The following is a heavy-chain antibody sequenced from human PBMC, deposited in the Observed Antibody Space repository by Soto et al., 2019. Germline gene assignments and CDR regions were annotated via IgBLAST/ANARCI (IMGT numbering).Heavy chain of an antibody. CDR2: ISYSGSS. CDR1: GDSIRSYY. Sequence: QVQLQESGPGLVKPSETLSLTCTVSGDSIRSYYWTWIRQPPGKGLEWIGYISYSGSSNYNPSLKSRVTISVDTSKNQYSLKLDSVTAADTAVYYCARLNNASGTDYWGQGTLVTVSS. V-gene: IGHV4-59*08. CDR3: ARLNNASGTDY. D-gene: IGHD1-1*01. J-gene: IGHJ4*02.